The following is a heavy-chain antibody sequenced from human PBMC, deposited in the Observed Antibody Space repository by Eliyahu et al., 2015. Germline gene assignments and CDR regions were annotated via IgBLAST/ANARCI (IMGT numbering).Heavy chain of an antibody. D-gene: IGHD4-11*01. J-gene: IGHJ5*02. V-gene: IGHV3-7*01. CDR3: ARDPDYSKFPGDNWFDP. CDR2: IKQDGSEK. CDR1: GFXFXXYW. Sequence: EVQLVESGGGLVQPGGSLRLSCAASGFXFXXYWMSWVRQAPGKGLEWVANIKQDGSEKYYVDSVKGRFTISRDNAKNSLYLQMNSLRAEDTAVYYCARDPDYSKFPGDNWFDPWGQGTLVTVSS.